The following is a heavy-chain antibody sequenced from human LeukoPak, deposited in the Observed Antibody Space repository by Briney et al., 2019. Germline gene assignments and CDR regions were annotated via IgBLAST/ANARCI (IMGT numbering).Heavy chain of an antibody. CDR1: GGSISSSNW. V-gene: IGHV4-4*02. J-gene: IGHJ4*02. Sequence: PSETLSLTCAVSGGSISSSNWWSWVRQPPGKGLEWIGEIYHSGSTYYNPSLKSRVTISLDTPKNQFSLKLRSVTAADTAVYYCARDFALTGDLLFDYWGQGTLVTVSS. CDR3: ARDFALTGDLLFDY. CDR2: IYHSGST. D-gene: IGHD7-27*01.